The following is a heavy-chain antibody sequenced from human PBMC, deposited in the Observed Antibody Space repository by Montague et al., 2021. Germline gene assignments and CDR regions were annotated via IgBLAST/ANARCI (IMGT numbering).Heavy chain of an antibody. CDR2: ISGSGGST. D-gene: IGHD6-19*01. Sequence: SLRLSCAASGFTFSSYAMSWVRQAPGKGLEWVPAISGSGGSTYYAVSVKGRFTISRDSSKNTLYLQMNSLRADDTAAYYCAKRDSSGLHYFDYWGQGTLVTVSS. CDR3: AKRDSSGLHYFDY. J-gene: IGHJ4*02. V-gene: IGHV3-23*01. CDR1: GFTFSSYA.